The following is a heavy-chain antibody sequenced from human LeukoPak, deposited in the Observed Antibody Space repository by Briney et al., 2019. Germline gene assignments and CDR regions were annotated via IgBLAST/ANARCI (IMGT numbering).Heavy chain of an antibody. V-gene: IGHV4-4*07. D-gene: IGHD4-17*01. CDR2: IYTSGGT. Sequence: SETLSLTCTVSGGSICSYYWSWIRQPAGKGLEWIGRIYTSGGTNYNPSLKSRVTMSVDTSKNQFSLKLSSVTAADTAVYYCARVLAGGEMTTNAFDIWGQGTMVTVSS. CDR1: GGSICSYY. CDR3: ARVLAGGEMTTNAFDI. J-gene: IGHJ3*02.